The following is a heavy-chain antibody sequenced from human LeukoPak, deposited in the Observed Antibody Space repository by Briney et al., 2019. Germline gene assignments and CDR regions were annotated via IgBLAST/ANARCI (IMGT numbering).Heavy chain of an antibody. V-gene: IGHV3-53*01. J-gene: IGHJ4*02. Sequence: GGSLRLSCAASGFTVSSNYMSWVRQAPGKGLEWVSVIYSGGNTYYADSVKGRFTISRDNSKNTVYLQMNSLRAEDTAVYYCARGETSSYDYWGQGTLVTVSS. D-gene: IGHD2-2*01. CDR3: ARGETSSYDY. CDR2: IYSGGNT. CDR1: GFTVSSNY.